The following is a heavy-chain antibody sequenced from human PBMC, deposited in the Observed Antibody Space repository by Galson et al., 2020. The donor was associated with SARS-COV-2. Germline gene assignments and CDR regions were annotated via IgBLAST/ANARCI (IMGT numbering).Heavy chain of an antibody. CDR1: GGTFSSYA. CDR3: ARDDSSWSRWIDAFDI. CDR2: IIPIFGTA. V-gene: IGHV1-69*13. D-gene: IGHD6-6*01. J-gene: IGHJ3*02. Sequence: SVKVSCKASGGTFSSYAIRWVRQAPGQGLEWMGGIIPIFGTANYAQKFQGRVTITADESTSTAYMELSSLRSEDTAVYFCARDDSSWSRWIDAFDIWGQGTMGTVAS.